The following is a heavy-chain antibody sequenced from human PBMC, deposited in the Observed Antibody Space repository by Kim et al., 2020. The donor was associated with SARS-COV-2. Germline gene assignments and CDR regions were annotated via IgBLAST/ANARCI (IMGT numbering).Heavy chain of an antibody. V-gene: IGHV3-7*03. CDR1: EFTFSNYW. D-gene: IGHD1-1*01. Sequence: GGSLRLSCAVSEFTFSNYWMSWVRQAPGKGLEWVANIKEDGSVKNYVDSVKGRFTISRDNAKNSLYLQMNSLRAEDTAVYYCTRDVPGAKQLFDYWGQGTLVTVSS. CDR2: IKEDGSVK. CDR3: TRDVPGAKQLFDY. J-gene: IGHJ4*02.